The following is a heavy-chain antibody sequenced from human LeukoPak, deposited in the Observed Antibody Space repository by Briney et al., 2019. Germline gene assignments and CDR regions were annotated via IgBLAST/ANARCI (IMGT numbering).Heavy chain of an antibody. CDR1: GFTFSTYV. Sequence: PGGSLRLSCAASGFTFSTYVMSWVRQAPGKGLEGVSSISGGGGSTYYADSVKGWFTISRDNSKNTLYLQMNSLRAEDTAVYYCAKVAAMIIDHWGQGTLVSVSS. D-gene: IGHD3-22*01. V-gene: IGHV3-23*01. CDR2: ISGGGGST. CDR3: AKVAAMIIDH. J-gene: IGHJ4*02.